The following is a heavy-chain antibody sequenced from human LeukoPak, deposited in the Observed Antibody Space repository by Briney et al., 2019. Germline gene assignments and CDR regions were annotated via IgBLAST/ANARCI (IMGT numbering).Heavy chain of an antibody. D-gene: IGHD3-10*01. V-gene: IGHV1-18*01. CDR3: ARTYYYGSGSSY. J-gene: IGHJ4*02. CDR2: IRAYNGNT. CDR1: DYTFTSYG. Sequence: ASVKVSCKASDYTFTSYGISWVRQAPGQGLEWMGWIRAYNGNTNYAQKLQGRVTMTTDTSTSTAYMELRSLRSDDTAVYYCARTYYYGSGSSYWGQGTLVTVSS.